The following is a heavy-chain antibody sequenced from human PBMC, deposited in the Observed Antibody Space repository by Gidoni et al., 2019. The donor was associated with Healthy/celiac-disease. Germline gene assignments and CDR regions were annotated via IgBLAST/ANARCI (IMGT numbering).Heavy chain of an antibody. CDR3: ASEYYDFWSGYYTGSRRKRKNWFDP. J-gene: IGHJ5*02. CDR1: GGSISSSSYY. CDR2: IYYSGST. D-gene: IGHD3-3*01. V-gene: IGHV4-39*01. Sequence: QLQLQESGPGLVKPSETLSLTCTVSGGSISSSSYYWGWIRQPPGKGLEWIGSIYYSGSTYYNPSLKSRVTISVDTSKNQFSLKLSSVTAADTAVYYCASEYYDFWSGYYTGSRRKRKNWFDPWGQGTLVTVSS.